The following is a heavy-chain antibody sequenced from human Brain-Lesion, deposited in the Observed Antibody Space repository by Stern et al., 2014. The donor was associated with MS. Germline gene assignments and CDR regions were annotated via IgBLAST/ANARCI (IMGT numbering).Heavy chain of an antibody. D-gene: IGHD1-26*01. Sequence: QVQLVESGAEVKKPGASVKVSCKVSGYTLTDFSMHWVRQAPRKGLEWMGGFDPEDGETIYAQKFQGRVTMTEDTSTDTAYMELSSLRSKDTAVYYCATLSPGAGGNYYRHFDYWGQGTLVTVSS. CDR3: ATLSPGAGGNYYRHFDY. J-gene: IGHJ4*02. CDR1: GYTLTDFS. V-gene: IGHV1-24*01. CDR2: FDPEDGET.